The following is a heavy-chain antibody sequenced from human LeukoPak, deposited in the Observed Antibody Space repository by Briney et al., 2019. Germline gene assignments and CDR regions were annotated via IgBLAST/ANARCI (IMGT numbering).Heavy chain of an antibody. Sequence: PSETLSLTCTVSGGSISSYYWSWIRQPPGKELEWFGYIYYSGSTNYNPSRKSRVTISVDTSKNQFSLKLSSVTAADTAVYYCARVAARAYYYYYMDVWGKGTTVTVSS. CDR1: GGSISSYY. D-gene: IGHD6-6*01. CDR2: IYYSGST. CDR3: ARVAARAYYYYYMDV. V-gene: IGHV4-59*01. J-gene: IGHJ6*03.